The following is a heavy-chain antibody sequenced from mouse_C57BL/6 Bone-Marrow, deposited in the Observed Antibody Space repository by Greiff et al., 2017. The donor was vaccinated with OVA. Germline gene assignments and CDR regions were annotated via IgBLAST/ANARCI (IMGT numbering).Heavy chain of an antibody. CDR1: GYTFTDYE. D-gene: IGHD1-1*01. V-gene: IGHV1-15*01. Sequence: QVQLQQSGAELVRPGASVTLSCKASGYTFTDYEMHWVKQTPVHGLEWIGAIDPETGGTAYNQKFKGKARLTAAKSSSTAYMELRSLTSEDSAVYYCTRPYYDGSSYGGYYFDYWGQGTTLTVSS. J-gene: IGHJ2*01. CDR3: TRPYYDGSSYGGYYFDY. CDR2: IDPETGGT.